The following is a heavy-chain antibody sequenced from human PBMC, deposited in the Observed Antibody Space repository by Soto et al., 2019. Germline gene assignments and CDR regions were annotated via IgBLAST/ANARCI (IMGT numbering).Heavy chain of an antibody. Sequence: SETLSLTCTVSGGSIRNYYWSWIRQPAGERLEWIGRICASGSTNHNPSLKSRVSMSVDTSRNQFSLRLYFVTAADTAVYYCAREGLTTGSGVDVWGQGTTVTVSS. D-gene: IGHD4-4*01. V-gene: IGHV4-4*07. CDR3: AREGLTTGSGVDV. CDR1: GGSIRNYY. CDR2: ICASGST. J-gene: IGHJ6*02.